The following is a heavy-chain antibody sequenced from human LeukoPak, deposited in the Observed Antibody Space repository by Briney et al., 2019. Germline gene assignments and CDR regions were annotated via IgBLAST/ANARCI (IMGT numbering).Heavy chain of an antibody. D-gene: IGHD2-15*01. Sequence: PGGSLRLSCAASGFTFSSYAMSWVRQAPGKGLEWVSAISGSGGSTYYADSVKGRFTISRDNSKNTLYLQMNSLRAEDTAVYYCAKDARWAYIVVVVAATTNDYWGQGTLVTVSS. CDR3: AKDARWAYIVVVVAATTNDY. J-gene: IGHJ4*02. V-gene: IGHV3-23*01. CDR1: GFTFSSYA. CDR2: ISGSGGST.